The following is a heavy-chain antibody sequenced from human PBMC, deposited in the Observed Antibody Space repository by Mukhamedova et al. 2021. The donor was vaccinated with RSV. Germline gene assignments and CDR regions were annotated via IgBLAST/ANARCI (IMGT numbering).Heavy chain of an antibody. J-gene: IGHJ6*02. D-gene: IGHD4-17*01. Sequence: YAASVKGRFTISRDDSKNSVYLDMNSLRTEDTAVYFCSRTPSDYGDYGYGMDVWGQGTTVTVSS. V-gene: IGHV3-72*01. CDR3: SRTPSDYGDYGYGMDV.